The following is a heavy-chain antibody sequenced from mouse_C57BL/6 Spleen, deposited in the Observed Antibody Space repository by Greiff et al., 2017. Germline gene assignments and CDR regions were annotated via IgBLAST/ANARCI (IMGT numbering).Heavy chain of an antibody. D-gene: IGHD1-1*01. CDR3: AKRDYGSSYAMDY. J-gene: IGHJ4*01. V-gene: IGHV2-9*01. Sequence: VQRVESVPGLVAPSQSLSITCTVSGFSLNSYGVDWVRQPPGKGLEWMGGIGGGGGTNYNSAPMSGLSISKDNSKSKVFLKMNSLQTDDTAMYYCAKRDYGSSYAMDYWGQGTSVTVSS. CDR1: GFSLNSYG. CDR2: IGGGGGT.